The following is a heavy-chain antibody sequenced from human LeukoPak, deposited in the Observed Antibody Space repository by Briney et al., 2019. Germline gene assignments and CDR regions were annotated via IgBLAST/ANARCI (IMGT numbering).Heavy chain of an antibody. CDR2: IYYSGST. J-gene: IGHJ5*02. Sequence: SETLSLTCTVSGGSISSYYWSWIRQPPGKGLEWIGHIYYSGSTNYNPSLKSRVTISVDTSKNQFSLKLSSVTAADTAVYYGATSCIDGGATGWFDPWGQGTLVTVSS. CDR1: GGSISSYY. CDR3: ATSCIDGGATGWFDP. D-gene: IGHD4-23*01. V-gene: IGHV4-59*12.